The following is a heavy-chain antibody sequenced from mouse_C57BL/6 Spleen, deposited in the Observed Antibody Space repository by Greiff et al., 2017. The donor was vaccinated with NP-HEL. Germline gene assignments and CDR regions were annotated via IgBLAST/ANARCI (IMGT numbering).Heavy chain of an antibody. Sequence: VQLQQSGAELARPGASVKLSCKASGYTFTSYGISWVKQRTGQGLEWIGEIYPRSGNTYYNEKFKGKATLTADKSSSTAYMELRSLTSEDAAVYFSARQTANYYGSSSGFAYWGQGTLVTVSA. D-gene: IGHD1-1*01. V-gene: IGHV1-81*01. CDR3: ARQTANYYGSSSGFAY. J-gene: IGHJ3*01. CDR2: IYPRSGNT. CDR1: GYTFTSYG.